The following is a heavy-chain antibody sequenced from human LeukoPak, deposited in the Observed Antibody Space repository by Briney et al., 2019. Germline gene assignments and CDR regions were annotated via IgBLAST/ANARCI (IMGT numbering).Heavy chain of an antibody. CDR3: ARESSSGWRGAFDI. D-gene: IGHD6-19*01. Sequence: GGSLRLSCAASGFTFSSYSMNWVRQAPGKGLEWVSYISSSSSTIYYADSVRGRFTISRDNAKNSLYLQMNSLRAEDTAVYHCARESSSGWRGAFDIWGQGTMVTVSS. J-gene: IGHJ3*02. CDR1: GFTFSSYS. V-gene: IGHV3-48*01. CDR2: ISSSSSTI.